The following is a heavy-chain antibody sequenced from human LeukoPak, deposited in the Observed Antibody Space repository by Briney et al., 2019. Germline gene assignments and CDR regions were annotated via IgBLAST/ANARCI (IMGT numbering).Heavy chain of an antibody. CDR1: GFTFSSYG. V-gene: IGHV3-30*18. Sequence: GGSLRLSCAASGFTFSSYGMRWVRQAPGKGLAWVAVISYDGSNKYYADSVKGRFTISRDNSKNTLYLQMNSLRAEDTAVYYCAKVAAAGTDFDYWGQGTLVTVSS. CDR2: ISYDGSNK. J-gene: IGHJ4*02. CDR3: AKVAAAGTDFDY. D-gene: IGHD6-13*01.